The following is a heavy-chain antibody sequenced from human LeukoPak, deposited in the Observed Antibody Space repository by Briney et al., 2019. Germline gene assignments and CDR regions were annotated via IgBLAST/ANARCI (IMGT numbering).Heavy chain of an antibody. CDR1: GYTFTGYY. Sequence: ASVKVSCKASGYTFTGYYIHWVRQAPGQGLEWMGWINPNSGGTNYAQKFQGRVTMTRDTSISTAYMELSRLRSDDTAVYYCARHSPVIRFHFDSWGQGTLVTVSS. V-gene: IGHV1-2*02. D-gene: IGHD3-3*01. J-gene: IGHJ4*02. CDR3: ARHSPVIRFHFDS. CDR2: INPNSGGT.